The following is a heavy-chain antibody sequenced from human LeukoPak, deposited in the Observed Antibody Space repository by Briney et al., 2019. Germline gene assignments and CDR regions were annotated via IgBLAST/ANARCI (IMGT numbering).Heavy chain of an antibody. CDR3: ARESRNITIFGVVIHYYYYMDG. V-gene: IGHV4-38-2*02. Sequence: PSETLSLTCTVSGYSISSGYYWGWIRQPPGQGLEWIGSIYHSGSTYYNPSLKSRVTISVDTSKNQFPLKLRSVTAAETAVYYCARESRNITIFGVVIHYYYYMDGWGKGTTVTV. CDR2: IYHSGST. CDR1: GYSISSGYY. J-gene: IGHJ6*03. D-gene: IGHD3-3*01.